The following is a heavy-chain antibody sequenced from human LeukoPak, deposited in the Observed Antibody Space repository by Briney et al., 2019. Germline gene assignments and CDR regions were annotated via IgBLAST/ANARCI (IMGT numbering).Heavy chain of an antibody. Sequence: PSETLSLTCTVSGGSISSSNYYWGWIRQPPGEGLRGIGSIYYTGSTYYNPSLKSRITISVDTSKNQFSLKLSSLTAADTAVYYCAKLGSSYVFGGWGQGTLVTVSS. V-gene: IGHV4-39*07. CDR2: IYYTGST. CDR1: GGSISSSNYY. D-gene: IGHD2-15*01. CDR3: AKLGSSYVFGG. J-gene: IGHJ4*02.